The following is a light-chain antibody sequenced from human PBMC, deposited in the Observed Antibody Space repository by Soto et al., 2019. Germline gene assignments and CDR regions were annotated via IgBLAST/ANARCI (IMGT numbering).Light chain of an antibody. CDR2: GAS. V-gene: IGKV3-20*01. J-gene: IGKJ1*01. CDR1: QSVSGSY. Sequence: EIVLMQSPGTLSLSPGERATLSCRASQSVSGSYLAWYQQKPGQAPRLLIYGASSRASGIPDRFSGSGSGTDFLLTVSRLEPDEFAVYYCQQYGRSPTFGQGTKVEIK. CDR3: QQYGRSPT.